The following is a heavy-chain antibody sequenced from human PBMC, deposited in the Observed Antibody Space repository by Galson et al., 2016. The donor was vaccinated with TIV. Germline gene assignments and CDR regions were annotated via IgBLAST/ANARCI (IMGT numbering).Heavy chain of an antibody. J-gene: IGHJ5*02. Sequence: SVKVSCKDSGYSFSRHALNWVRQATGQGLEWMGWINTNTGNPMYAQGFTVRFVFSLYTSVSTAYLKISSLKAEDTAVYYCARDRYCSSVSCPFDNNWFDPWGQGTLVTVSS. CDR2: INTNTGNP. CDR3: ARDRYCSSVSCPFDNNWFDP. V-gene: IGHV7-4-1*02. D-gene: IGHD2-2*01. CDR1: GYSFSRHA.